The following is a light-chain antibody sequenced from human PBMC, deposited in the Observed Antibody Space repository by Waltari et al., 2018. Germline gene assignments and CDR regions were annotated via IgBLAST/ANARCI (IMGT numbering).Light chain of an antibody. Sequence: DIVMTQSTLSLPVTPGEPDSISCRSSQSLRHSNGYNYLDWYLQKQGQSPQLLIYLGSNLASGVPDRFSVSGSGTDFTLKISRVEAEDVGVYYCMQALQTPFTFGPGTKVDIK. J-gene: IGKJ3*01. CDR1: QSLRHSNGYNY. V-gene: IGKV2-28*01. CDR2: LGS. CDR3: MQALQTPFT.